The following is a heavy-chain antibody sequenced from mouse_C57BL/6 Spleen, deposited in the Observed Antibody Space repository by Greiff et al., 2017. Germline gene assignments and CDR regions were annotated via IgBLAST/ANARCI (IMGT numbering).Heavy chain of an antibody. CDR3: ARDGGQVFAY. Sequence: QVHVKQSGTELVKPGASVKLSCKASGYTFTSYWMHWVKQRPGQGLEWIGNINPSNGGTNYNEKFKSKATLTVDKSSSTAYMQLSSLTSEDSAVYYCARDGGQVFAYWGQGTLVTVSA. V-gene: IGHV1-53*01. D-gene: IGHD3-3*01. CDR1: GYTFTSYW. CDR2: INPSNGGT. J-gene: IGHJ3*01.